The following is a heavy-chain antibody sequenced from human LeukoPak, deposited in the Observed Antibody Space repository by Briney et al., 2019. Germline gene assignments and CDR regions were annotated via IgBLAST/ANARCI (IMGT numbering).Heavy chain of an antibody. CDR2: IYTSGST. CDR1: GGSISSGSYY. D-gene: IGHD5-18*01. CDR3: ASKDTAMDPDAFDI. J-gene: IGHJ3*02. Sequence: SETLSLTCTVSGGSISSGSYYWSWIRQPAGKGLEWIGRIYTSGSTNYNPSLKSRVTISVDTSKNQFSLKLSSVTAADTAVYYCASKDTAMDPDAFDIWGQGTMVTVSS. V-gene: IGHV4-61*02.